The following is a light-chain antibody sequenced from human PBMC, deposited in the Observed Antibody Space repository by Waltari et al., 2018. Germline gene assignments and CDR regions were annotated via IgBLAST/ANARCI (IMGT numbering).Light chain of an antibody. Sequence: QSALTQPPSASGSPGQSVTISCTGTSSHVGGYNYVSWYQQHPGKAPKVMIYEVSKRPSGVPDRVYGSKSGNTASLTVSGVQAEDEADYYCSSYGGSNNLVFGGGTKLTVL. J-gene: IGLJ3*02. CDR2: EVS. CDR3: SSYGGSNNLV. V-gene: IGLV2-8*01. CDR1: SSHVGGYNY.